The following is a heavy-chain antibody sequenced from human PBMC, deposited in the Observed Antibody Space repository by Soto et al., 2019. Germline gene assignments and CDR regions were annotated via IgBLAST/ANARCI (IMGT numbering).Heavy chain of an antibody. J-gene: IGHJ2*01. CDR3: ARAGSYYDTSIYRPYWYFDL. V-gene: IGHV4-31*03. Sequence: SLMISVTCSVADGSSISGRDYCTWNHQYPGKGLEWIGYIYYSGSTHYTPSLKSRVTVSLDTSENQFFLKLTSVTAADTAFYYCARAGSYYDTSIYRPYWYFDLWGRGTLVTVSS. CDR1: DGSSISGRDY. CDR2: IYYSGST. D-gene: IGHD3-22*01.